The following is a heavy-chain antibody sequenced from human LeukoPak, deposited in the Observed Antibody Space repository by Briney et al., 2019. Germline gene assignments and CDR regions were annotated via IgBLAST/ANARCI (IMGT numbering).Heavy chain of an antibody. CDR1: GGTFSTYA. CDR3: ARADDSGGYYTRYSDL. CDR2: IIPIFGTG. V-gene: IGHV1-69*13. Sequence: SVKVSCKASGGTFSTYAINWVRQAPGHGLEWMGGIIPIFGTGNYAQKFQGRVTITADESTSTAYMELSSLRSEDTAVYYCARADDSGGYYTRYSDLWGRGTLVTVSS. J-gene: IGHJ2*01. D-gene: IGHD3-22*01.